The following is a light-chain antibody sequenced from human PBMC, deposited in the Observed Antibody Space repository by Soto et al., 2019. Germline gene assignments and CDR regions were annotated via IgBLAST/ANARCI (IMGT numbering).Light chain of an antibody. J-gene: IGLJ2*01. CDR1: SYNIGSNT. V-gene: IGLV1-44*01. CDR3: AAWDDSLHAVV. CDR2: SND. Sequence: QSVLTQPPSASGTPGQRVTISCSGSSYNIGSNTVNWYQKLPGTAPKLLISSNDQRPSGVPDRFSGSKSGTSAFLAISGLQSDDESDYYCAAWDDSLHAVVFGGGTKLTVL.